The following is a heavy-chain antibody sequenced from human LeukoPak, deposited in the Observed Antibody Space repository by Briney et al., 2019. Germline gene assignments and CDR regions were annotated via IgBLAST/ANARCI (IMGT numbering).Heavy chain of an antibody. CDR2: IYTSGST. Sequence: SETLSLTCTVSGGSISSYYWSWIRQPAGKGLEWIGRIYTSGSTNYNPSLKSRVTISVDKSKNQFSLKLSSVTAADTAAYYCAGEYQLKTYYYYMDVWGKGTTVTVSS. D-gene: IGHD2-2*01. CDR1: GGSISSYY. CDR3: AGEYQLKTYYYYMDV. J-gene: IGHJ6*03. V-gene: IGHV4-4*07.